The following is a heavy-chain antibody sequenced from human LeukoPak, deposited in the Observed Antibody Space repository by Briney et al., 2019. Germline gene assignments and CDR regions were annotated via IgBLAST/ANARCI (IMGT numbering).Heavy chain of an antibody. Sequence: GAAVNVSCKASGYTFTSYGITWVRQARAQGREGMGWSSAHNGNTNYAQKFRGRLTMTTDTSTNTAYMELRSLRPDETAVYYCARDFFHGHCSGLTCFLLDYWGQGSLVTASS. J-gene: IGHJ4*02. CDR1: GYTFTSYG. CDR3: ARDFFHGHCSGLTCFLLDY. V-gene: IGHV1-18*01. D-gene: IGHD2-15*01. CDR2: SSAHNGNT.